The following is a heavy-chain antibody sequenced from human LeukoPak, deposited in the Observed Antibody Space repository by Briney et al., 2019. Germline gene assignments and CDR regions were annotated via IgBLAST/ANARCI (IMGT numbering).Heavy chain of an antibody. V-gene: IGHV4-4*07. J-gene: IGHJ6*03. D-gene: IGHD6-19*01. CDR3: ARESSAIAVAGMGYYYYYMDV. Sequence: SETLSLTCTVSGGSISSYYWSCIRQPAGKGLEWIGRIYTSGSTNYNPSLKSRVTMSVDTSKNQFSLKLSSVTAADTAVYYCARESSAIAVAGMGYYYYYMDVWGKGTTVTVSS. CDR1: GGSISSYY. CDR2: IYTSGST.